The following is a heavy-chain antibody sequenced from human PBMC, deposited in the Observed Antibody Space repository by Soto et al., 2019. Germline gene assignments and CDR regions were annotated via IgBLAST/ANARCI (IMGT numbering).Heavy chain of an antibody. Sequence: SETLSLTCTVSGGSISSGDYYWSWIRQPPGKGLEWIGYIYYSGSTYYNPSLKSRVTISVDTSKSQFSLKLSSVTAADTAVYYCARECSGGSCYEGTYYFDYWGLGTLVTVSS. J-gene: IGHJ4*02. V-gene: IGHV4-30-4*01. CDR3: ARECSGGSCYEGTYYFDY. D-gene: IGHD2-15*01. CDR1: GGSISSGDYY. CDR2: IYYSGST.